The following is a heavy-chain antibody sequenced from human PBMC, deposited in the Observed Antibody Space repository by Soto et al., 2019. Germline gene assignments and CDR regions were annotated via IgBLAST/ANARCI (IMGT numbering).Heavy chain of an antibody. CDR3: ARHIVVVPAAIQRDAFDI. D-gene: IGHD2-2*02. Sequence: SETLSLTCSVSGGSISSGYYYWSWIRQPPGKGLEWIGNIYYSGSTYYNPSLKSRVTISVDRSKNQFSLKLSSVTAADTAVYYCARHIVVVPAAIQRDAFDIWGQGTMVTVSS. J-gene: IGHJ3*02. V-gene: IGHV4-30-4*01. CDR2: IYYSGST. CDR1: GGSISSGYYY.